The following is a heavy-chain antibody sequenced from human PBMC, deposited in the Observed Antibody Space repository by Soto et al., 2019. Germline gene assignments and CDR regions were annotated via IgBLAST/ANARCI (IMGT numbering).Heavy chain of an antibody. V-gene: IGHV1-8*01. Sequence: QVQLVQSGAEVKKPGASVKVSCKASGYSFTTYDINWMRQAAGQGLEWLGWMSPNSGNTGYAQKFQSRVTLTSDTSTSTAYMELSSLTYEDTAVYYCARNVWETGDFDYWGHGTLVTVSS. D-gene: IGHD1-26*01. J-gene: IGHJ4*01. CDR1: GYSFTTYD. CDR3: ARNVWETGDFDY. CDR2: MSPNSGNT.